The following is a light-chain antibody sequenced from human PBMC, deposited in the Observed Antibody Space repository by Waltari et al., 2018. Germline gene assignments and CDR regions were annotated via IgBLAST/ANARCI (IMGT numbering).Light chain of an antibody. CDR2: RNN. CDR3: QSYDSSLTAWV. V-gene: IGLV1-40*01. CDR1: SSNIGAGYD. J-gene: IGLJ3*02. Sequence: QSVLTQPPSVSGAPGQSVTISCTRSSSNIGAGYDVHWYQQLPAAPPKLLIFRNNNRPSGVPDRFSGSKSGTSASLAITGLQAEDEADYSCQSYDSSLTAWVFGGGTRVTVL.